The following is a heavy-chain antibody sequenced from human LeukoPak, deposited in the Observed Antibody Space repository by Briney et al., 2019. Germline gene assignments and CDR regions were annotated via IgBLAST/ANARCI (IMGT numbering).Heavy chain of an antibody. Sequence: ASVKVSFKASGYTFTGYYMHWVRQAPGQGLEWMGWINPNSGGTNYAQKFQGRVTMTRDTSISTAYMELSRLRSDDTAVYYCATPPASYCSSTSCYEGEGYYYYYMDVWGKGTTVTVSS. D-gene: IGHD2-2*01. CDR2: INPNSGGT. V-gene: IGHV1-2*02. CDR1: GYTFTGYY. J-gene: IGHJ6*03. CDR3: ATPPASYCSSTSCYEGEGYYYYYMDV.